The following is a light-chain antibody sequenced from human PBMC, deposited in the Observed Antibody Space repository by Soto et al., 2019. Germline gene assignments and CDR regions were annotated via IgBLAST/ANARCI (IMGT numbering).Light chain of an antibody. CDR1: QDISKD. CDR2: SAT. J-gene: IGKJ1*01. Sequence: IQMTQSPTSLSASVGDRVIITCRASQDISKDLGWYQQKPGKAPKFLIYSATSTQSGVPSTFSGSGFGTDFTLTISSLQPEDFATYYCLQDHDYPRTFGQGTKVEF. V-gene: IGKV1-6*01. CDR3: LQDHDYPRT.